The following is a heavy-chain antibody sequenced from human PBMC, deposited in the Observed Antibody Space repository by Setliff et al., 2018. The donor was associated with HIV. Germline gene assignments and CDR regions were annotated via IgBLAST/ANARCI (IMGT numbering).Heavy chain of an antibody. CDR2: IKQDGSEK. V-gene: IGHV3-7*01. J-gene: IGHJ4*02. Sequence: PGGSLRLSCAASGFTFRSYWLSWVRQAPGKGLEWVAKIKQDGSEKYYVDSVKDRFTISRDNAKNTRYLQKNILRAEDTGVYYFHSGYDTEEQSYFDYWGQGTLVTVSS. CDR3: HSGYDTEEQSYFDY. CDR1: GFTFRSYW. D-gene: IGHD5-12*01.